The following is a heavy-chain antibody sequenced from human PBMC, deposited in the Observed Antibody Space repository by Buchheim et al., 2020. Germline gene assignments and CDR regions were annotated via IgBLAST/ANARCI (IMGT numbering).Heavy chain of an antibody. CDR2: IYYSGST. CDR1: GGSISSSY. D-gene: IGHD1-26*01. V-gene: IGHV4-59*01. J-gene: IGHJ4*02. CDR3: ARGVLVGATSYFDY. Sequence: QVQLQESGPERVKPSETLSLTGTVSGGSISSSYWSWIRQPPGKGLEWIGYIYYSGSTNYTPSLKSRVTISVDTSKNQFSLKLSSVTAADTAVYYCARGVLVGATSYFDYWGQGTL.